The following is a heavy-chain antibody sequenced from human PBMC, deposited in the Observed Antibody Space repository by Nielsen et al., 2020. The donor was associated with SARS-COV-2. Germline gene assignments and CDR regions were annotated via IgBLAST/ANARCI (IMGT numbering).Heavy chain of an antibody. J-gene: IGHJ4*02. Sequence: SETLSLTCTVSGGSISSYYWSWIRQPPGKGLEWIGWIANMYDSGSTNYNPSLKSRVTISVDTSKKQFSLGLRSVTAADTAVYYCATSGGRTAVVNPVFWGQGTLVTVSS. CDR3: ATSGGRTAVVNPVF. CDR1: GGSISSYY. D-gene: IGHD2-21*02. CDR2: MYDSGST. V-gene: IGHV4-59*12.